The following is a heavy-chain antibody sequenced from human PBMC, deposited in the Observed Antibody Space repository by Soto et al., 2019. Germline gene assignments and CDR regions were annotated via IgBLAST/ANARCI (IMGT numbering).Heavy chain of an antibody. CDR2: MDPSTGTT. V-gene: IGHV1-8*01. Sequence: ASVKVSCKASGYSFTSLDINWVRQTAGQGLEWMGWMDPSTGTTGYAQKFQGRVTMTTDTSTNTAYMELTTLTSDDTAFYYCARCVSAEVDYWGQGTLVTVSS. CDR1: GYSFTSLD. CDR3: ARCVSAEVDY. D-gene: IGHD6-19*01. J-gene: IGHJ4*02.